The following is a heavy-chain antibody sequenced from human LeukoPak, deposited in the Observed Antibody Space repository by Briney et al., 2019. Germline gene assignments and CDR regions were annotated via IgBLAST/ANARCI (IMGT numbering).Heavy chain of an antibody. Sequence: SETLSLTCTVSGGSISSYYWSWIRQPAGKGLEWIGRIYTSGSTNYNPSLKSRVTISVDSSKNQFSLKLSSVTAADTAVYYCARDSVDYYDSSGYPTSKGNYYYYYMDVWGKGTTVTISS. CDR3: ARDSVDYYDSSGYPTSKGNYYYYYMDV. D-gene: IGHD3-22*01. V-gene: IGHV4-4*07. CDR2: IYTSGST. CDR1: GGSISSYY. J-gene: IGHJ6*03.